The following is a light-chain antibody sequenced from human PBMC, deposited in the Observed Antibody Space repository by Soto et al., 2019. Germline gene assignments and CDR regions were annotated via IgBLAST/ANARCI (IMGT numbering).Light chain of an antibody. CDR1: SSNIGNNY. V-gene: IGLV1-51*01. CDR3: GTWDSSLSAGV. J-gene: IGLJ2*01. CDR2: DNN. Sequence: QSVWTQPPSVSAAPGQKVTISCSGSSSNIGNNYVSWYQQLPGTAPKLLIYDNNKRPSGIPDRFSGSKSGTSATLGITGLQTGDEAEYYCGTWDSSLSAGVFGGGTQLTV.